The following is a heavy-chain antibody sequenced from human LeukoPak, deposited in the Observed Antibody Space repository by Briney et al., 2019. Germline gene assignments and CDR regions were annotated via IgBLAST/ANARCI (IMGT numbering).Heavy chain of an antibody. V-gene: IGHV3-23*01. J-gene: IGHJ4*02. CDR1: GFTFSIYA. CDR2: VSGGGSST. CDR3: AKDQRGYGRIIDY. D-gene: IGHD3-10*01. Sequence: PGGSLRLSCAASGFTFSIYAMSWGRQAARPGLKGVSSVSGGGSSTDYADYVKGRFNISRDNSKNTLYLQMNSLRAEDTAVYYCAKDQRGYGRIIDYWGQGTMVTISS.